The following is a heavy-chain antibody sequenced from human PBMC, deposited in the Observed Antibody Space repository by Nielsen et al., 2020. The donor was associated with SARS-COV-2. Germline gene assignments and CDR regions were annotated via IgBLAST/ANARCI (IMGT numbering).Heavy chain of an antibody. CDR2: IAYDGNTK. J-gene: IGHJ4*02. D-gene: IGHD6-19*01. CDR1: GFDFNHYA. V-gene: IGHV3-30*09. Sequence: GGSLRLSCAASGFDFNHYAMHWVRQAPGQGLEWVAVIAYDGNTKHYADSVKGRFAISRDNSKNTVYLEMSSLRVEDTAFYYCASPAGGSDWADFDVWGQGTLVTVPS. CDR3: ASPAGGSDWADFDV.